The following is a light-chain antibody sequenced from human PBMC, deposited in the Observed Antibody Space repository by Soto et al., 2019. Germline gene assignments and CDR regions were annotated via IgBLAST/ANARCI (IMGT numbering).Light chain of an antibody. V-gene: IGLV2-14*01. CDR3: SSYTTSGTPV. CDR1: SSDVGGYNY. Sequence: QSALTQPASVSGSPGQTITISCTGTSSDVGGYNYLSWYHQHPGKAPKVMIYEVSNRPSGVSNRFSGSKSGNTASLTISGPQAEDEADYFCSSYTTSGTPVFGGGTKLTVL. J-gene: IGLJ3*02. CDR2: EVS.